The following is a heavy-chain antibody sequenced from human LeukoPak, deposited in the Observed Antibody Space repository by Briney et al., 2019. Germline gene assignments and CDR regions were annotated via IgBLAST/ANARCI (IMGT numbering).Heavy chain of an antibody. D-gene: IGHD6-19*01. CDR3: ATWPGGWYGEDS. Sequence: GGSLRLSCAASGFTVSTNFMGWVRQAPGKGLEWVSVIYGGGSTYYADSVRGRFTISRDTSKNTLYLQMNSLRAEDTAVYYCATWPGGWYGEDSWGQGTLVTVSS. J-gene: IGHJ4*02. V-gene: IGHV3-53*01. CDR1: GFTVSTNF. CDR2: IYGGGST.